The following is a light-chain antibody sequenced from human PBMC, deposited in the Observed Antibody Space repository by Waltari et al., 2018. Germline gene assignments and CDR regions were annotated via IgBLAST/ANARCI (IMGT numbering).Light chain of an antibody. CDR3: QQRSSSLSWT. CDR2: STD. V-gene: IGKV3-20*01. CDR1: ETVASTR. Sequence: EIVLTQSPGALSLSPGESATLACRASETVASTRLAWYHQKPGQAPRALIYSTDSRATGIPERFSGSGSGTDFTLTISRLEPEDFAVYYCQQRSSSLSWTFGQGTKVEMK. J-gene: IGKJ1*01.